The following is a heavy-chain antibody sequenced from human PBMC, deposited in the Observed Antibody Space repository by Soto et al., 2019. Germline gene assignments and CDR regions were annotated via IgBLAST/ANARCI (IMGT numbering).Heavy chain of an antibody. CDR1: GGTFSSYA. V-gene: IGHV1-69*01. D-gene: IGHD6-13*01. CDR3: ARELSSSSWNYYYYGMDV. CDR2: IIPIFGTA. Sequence: QVQLVQSGAEVKKPGSSVKVSCTASGGTFSSYAISWVRQAPGQGLEWMGGIIPIFGTANYAQKFQGRVTITADESTSTAYMELSSLRSEDTAVYYCARELSSSSWNYYYYGMDVWGQGTTVTVSS. J-gene: IGHJ6*02.